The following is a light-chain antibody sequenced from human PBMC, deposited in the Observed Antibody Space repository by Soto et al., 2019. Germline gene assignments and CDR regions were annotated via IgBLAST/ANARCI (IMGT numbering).Light chain of an antibody. CDR3: QQRGTWPPLT. CDR1: QSVTTY. Sequence: EIVLTQSPATLSLSPGERATLSCRASQSVTTYLAWYQQKPGQAPRLLIYDGATRAAGIPARFSGSGSGTDLTLTINSLEPEDFAVYYCQQRGTWPPLTFGGGTKVEVK. V-gene: IGKV3-11*01. CDR2: DGA. J-gene: IGKJ4*01.